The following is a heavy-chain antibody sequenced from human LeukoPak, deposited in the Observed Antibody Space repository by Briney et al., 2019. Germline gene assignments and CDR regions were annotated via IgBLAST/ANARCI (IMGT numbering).Heavy chain of an antibody. J-gene: IGHJ4*02. D-gene: IGHD5-24*01. CDR3: ARSHGKKSEGYYFDY. CDR2: IYHSGST. CDR1: GGSISSSNW. Sequence: SGTLSLTCAVSGGSISSSNWWSWVRQPPGKGLEWIGEIYHSGSTNYNPSLKSRVTISVDKSKNQFSLKLSSVTAADTAVYYCARSHGKKSEGYYFDYWGQGTLVTVSS. V-gene: IGHV4-4*02.